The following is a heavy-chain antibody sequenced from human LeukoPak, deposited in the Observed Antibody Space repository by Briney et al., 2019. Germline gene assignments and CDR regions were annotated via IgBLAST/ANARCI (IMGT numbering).Heavy chain of an antibody. D-gene: IGHD6-6*01. CDR1: RFALSTYL. CDR3: ARDSPGSSRFYHYYGLDV. J-gene: IGHJ6*02. CDR2: IKEDGSEK. V-gene: IGHV3-7*05. Sequence: PGGSLRLSCAASRFALSTYLMSWVRQAPGKGLEWVANIKEDGSEKYYVDSVKGRFTIYRDNAKNSLYLQMNRLRAEDTAVYYCARDSPGSSRFYHYYGLDVWGQGTTVTVSS.